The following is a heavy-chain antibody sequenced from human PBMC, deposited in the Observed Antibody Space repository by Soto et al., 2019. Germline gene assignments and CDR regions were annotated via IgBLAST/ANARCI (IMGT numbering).Heavy chain of an antibody. CDR3: AKVGDDYGDYGIYYYYYMDV. V-gene: IGHV3-23*01. CDR1: GFTFSSYA. J-gene: IGHJ6*03. CDR2: ISGSGGST. D-gene: IGHD4-17*01. Sequence: GGSLRLSCAASGFTFSSYAMSWVRQAPGKGLEWVSAISGSGGSTYYADSVKGRFTISRDNSKNTLYLQMNSLRAEDTAVYYCAKVGDDYGDYGIYYYYYMDVWGKGTTVTVSS.